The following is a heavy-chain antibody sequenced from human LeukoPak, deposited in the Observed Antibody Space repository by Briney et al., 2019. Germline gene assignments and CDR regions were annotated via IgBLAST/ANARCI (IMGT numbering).Heavy chain of an antibody. V-gene: IGHV1-24*01. J-gene: IGHJ4*02. CDR1: GYTLTELS. CDR3: ARAGAAVTMLFDS. CDR2: PEDGET. Sequence: ASVKVSCKVSGYTLTELSMHWVRQAPGKGLEWMGDPEDGETIYAQKFQGRVTMTEDTSTDTAYMELRSLTSDDTALYYCARAGAAVTMLFDSWGQGTLVTVSS. D-gene: IGHD4-17*01.